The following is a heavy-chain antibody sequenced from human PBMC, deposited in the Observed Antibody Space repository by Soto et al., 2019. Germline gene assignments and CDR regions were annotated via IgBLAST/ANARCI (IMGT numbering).Heavy chain of an antibody. CDR3: AKDRMGAGVRGYFDY. CDR1: GFTFSSYG. CDR2: ISYDGSNK. Sequence: QVQLVESGGGVVQPGKSLRLSCAGSGFTFSSYGMDWVRQARGKGLEWVAVISYDGSNKYYADSVKGRFTISRDNSKNTLYLQMSSLRADDTAVYYCAKDRMGAGVRGYFDYWGQGTLVTVSS. D-gene: IGHD3-10*01. V-gene: IGHV3-30*18. J-gene: IGHJ4*02.